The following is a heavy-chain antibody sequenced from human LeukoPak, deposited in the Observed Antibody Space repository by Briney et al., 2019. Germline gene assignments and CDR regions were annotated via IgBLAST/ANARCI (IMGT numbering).Heavy chain of an antibody. J-gene: IGHJ4*02. CDR1: GFPFSSYW. V-gene: IGHV3-7*01. D-gene: IGHD3-3*02. CDR3: VRVKSSAFDY. Sequence: GGSLRLSCVASGFPFSSYWMTWVRQAPGKGLEWVANIKQDGSKKSYVDSVKGRFTISRDNAKNSLYLQMNSLRDEDTAVYYCVRVKSSAFDYWGQGTLVTVSS. CDR2: IKQDGSKK.